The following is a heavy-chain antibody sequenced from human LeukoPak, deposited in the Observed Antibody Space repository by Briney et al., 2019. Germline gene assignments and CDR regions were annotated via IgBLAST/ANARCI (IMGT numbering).Heavy chain of an antibody. Sequence: PGGSLRLSCAASGFTFSSYWMSWVRQAPGKGLEWVANIKQDGSEKYYVDSVKGRFTISRDNAKNSLYLQMNSLRAEDTAVYYCVRVGYQLLRDIVATVWAPFFDYWGQGTLVTVSS. CDR2: IKQDGSEK. CDR3: VRVGYQLLRDIVATVWAPFFDY. V-gene: IGHV3-7*01. J-gene: IGHJ4*02. CDR1: GFTFSSYW. D-gene: IGHD5-12*01.